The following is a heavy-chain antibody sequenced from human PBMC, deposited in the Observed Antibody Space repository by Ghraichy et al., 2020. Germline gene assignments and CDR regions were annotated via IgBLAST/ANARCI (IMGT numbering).Heavy chain of an antibody. Sequence: SETLSLTCAVYGGSFSGYYWSWIRQPPGKGLEWIGEINHSGSTNYNPSLKSRVTISVDTSKNQFSLKLSSVTAADTAVYYCARARHRQRWLQLNAFDIWGQGTMVTVSS. J-gene: IGHJ3*02. D-gene: IGHD5-24*01. CDR2: INHSGST. V-gene: IGHV4-34*01. CDR3: ARARHRQRWLQLNAFDI. CDR1: GGSFSGYY.